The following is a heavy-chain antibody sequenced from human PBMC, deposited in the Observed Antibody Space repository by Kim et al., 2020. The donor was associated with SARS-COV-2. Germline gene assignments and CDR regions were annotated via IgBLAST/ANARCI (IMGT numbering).Heavy chain of an antibody. CDR2: IYYSRST. Sequence: SETLSLTCTVSGGSISSYYWSWIRQPPGKGLEWIGYIYYSRSTNYNPSLKSRVTISVDTSKNQFSLKLSSVTAADTAVYYCARRGYSYGYHAFDIWGQGTMVTVSS. CDR3: ARRGYSYGYHAFDI. V-gene: IGHV4-59*01. D-gene: IGHD5-18*01. J-gene: IGHJ3*02. CDR1: GGSISSYY.